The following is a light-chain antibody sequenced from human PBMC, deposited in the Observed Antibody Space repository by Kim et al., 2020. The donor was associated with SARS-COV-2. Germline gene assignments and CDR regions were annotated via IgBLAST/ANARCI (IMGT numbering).Light chain of an antibody. CDR1: QNINNY. Sequence: DIQMTQSPSTLSASVGDRVTITCRASQNINNYLAWYQHKPGNAPKLLIYKASNLERGVPSRFSGSGSGTEFTLTISILEPDDSATYYCQQYTTYYGFGQGTKLEI. J-gene: IGKJ2*03. CDR2: KAS. V-gene: IGKV1-5*03. CDR3: QQYTTYYG.